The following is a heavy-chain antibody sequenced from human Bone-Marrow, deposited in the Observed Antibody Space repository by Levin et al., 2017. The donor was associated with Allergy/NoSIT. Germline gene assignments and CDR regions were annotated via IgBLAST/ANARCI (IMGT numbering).Heavy chain of an antibody. V-gene: IGHV4-39*07. Sequence: SETLSLTCTVSGASISSSNYYWGWIRQPPGKGLEWIGSIYYSGNTYYTPSLKSRLTISVDTSKNQFSLKLRSVTAADTAVYYCARAGRYDYWGQGTLVTVSS. CDR2: IYYSGNT. J-gene: IGHJ4*02. CDR3: ARAGRYDY. CDR1: GASISSSNYY. D-gene: IGHD3-9*01.